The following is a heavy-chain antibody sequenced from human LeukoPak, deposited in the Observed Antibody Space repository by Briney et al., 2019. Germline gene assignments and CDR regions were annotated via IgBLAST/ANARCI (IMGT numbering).Heavy chain of an antibody. CDR3: ARDLGTNYYDSSGQDVGY. J-gene: IGHJ4*02. V-gene: IGHV3-11*01. Sequence: GGSLRLSCAASGFTFSDYYMSWIRQAPGKGLEWVSYISSSGSTIYYADSVKGRFTISRDNAKNSLYLQMNSLRAEDTAVYYCARDLGTNYYDSSGQDVGYWGQGTLVTVSS. D-gene: IGHD3-22*01. CDR1: GFTFSDYY. CDR2: ISSSGSTI.